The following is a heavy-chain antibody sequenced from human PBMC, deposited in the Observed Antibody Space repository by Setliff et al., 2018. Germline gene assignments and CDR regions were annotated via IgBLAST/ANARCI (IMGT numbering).Heavy chain of an antibody. V-gene: IGHV4-39*07. CDR2: IYYSGDT. D-gene: IGHD6-19*01. Sequence: SETLSLTCTVSGGSMITNDYFWGWIRRPPGTGLEWIGSIYYSGDTYYNPSLKSRATVSVDTSTSQFSLRLTSVTAADSAVYFCARYPRRGNGWYPYYVDVWAKGPRSPSP. J-gene: IGHJ6*03. CDR1: GGSMITNDYF. CDR3: ARYPRRGNGWYPYYVDV.